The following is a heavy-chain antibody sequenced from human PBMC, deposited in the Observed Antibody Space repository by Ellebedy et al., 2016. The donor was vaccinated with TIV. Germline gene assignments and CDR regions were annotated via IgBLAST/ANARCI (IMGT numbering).Heavy chain of an antibody. CDR2: ITSNSQYI. V-gene: IGHV3-21*01. D-gene: IGHD1-26*01. CDR1: GFTFSRRC. J-gene: IGHJ2*01. CDR3: ARTYSGINYWYFDL. Sequence: GESLKISCAGSGFTFSRRCMHWVRQAPGKGLEWVSSITSNSQYIDYEDSVKGRFTISRDNAKNSLYLEMNSLSADDTAVYYCARTYSGINYWYFDLWGRGSLVTVSS.